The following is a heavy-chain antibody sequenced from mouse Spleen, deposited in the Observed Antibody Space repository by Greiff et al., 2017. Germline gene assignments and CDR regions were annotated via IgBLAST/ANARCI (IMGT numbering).Heavy chain of an antibody. J-gene: IGHJ4*01. Sequence: EVKLMESGAELVRPGASVKLSCTASGFNIKDDYMHWVKQRPEQGLEWIGWIDPENGDTEYASKFQGKATITAGTSSNTAYLQLSSLTSEDTAVYYCTDYGSSYGDYWGQGTSVTVSS. D-gene: IGHD1-1*01. CDR3: TDYGSSYGDY. V-gene: IGHV14-4*01. CDR2: IDPENGDT. CDR1: GFNIKDDY.